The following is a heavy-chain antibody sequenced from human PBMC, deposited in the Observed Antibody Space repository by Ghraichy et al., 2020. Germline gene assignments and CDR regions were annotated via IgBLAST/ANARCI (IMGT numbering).Heavy chain of an antibody. CDR1: GGSISSSSYY. Sequence: SETLSLTCTVSGGSISSSSYYWGWIRQPPGKGLEWIGSIYYSGSTYYNPSLKSRVTISVDTSKNQFSLKLSSVTAADTAVYYCARHPLYGPTRRYNWFDPWGQGTLVTVSS. CDR2: IYYSGST. J-gene: IGHJ5*02. D-gene: IGHD4-17*01. CDR3: ARHPLYGPTRRYNWFDP. V-gene: IGHV4-39*01.